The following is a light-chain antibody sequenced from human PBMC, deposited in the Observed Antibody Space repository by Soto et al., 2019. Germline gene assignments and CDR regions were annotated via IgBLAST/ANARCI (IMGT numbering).Light chain of an antibody. Sequence: EIVLTQSPGTLSLSPGEIATLSCRASQSVSSSYLAWYQQKPGQAPRLLIYGASSRATGIPDRFSGSGSGTDFTLTISRLEPEDFAVYYCQQYGSSPGTFGQWTKVEIK. J-gene: IGKJ1*01. V-gene: IGKV3-20*01. CDR3: QQYGSSPGT. CDR2: GAS. CDR1: QSVSSSY.